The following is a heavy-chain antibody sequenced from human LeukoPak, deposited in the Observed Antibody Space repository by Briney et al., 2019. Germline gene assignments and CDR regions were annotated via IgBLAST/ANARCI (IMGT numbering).Heavy chain of an antibody. CDR2: ISTNGGST. J-gene: IGHJ4*02. Sequence: GESLRLSCAASGFTFSSYAMHWVRQAPGKGLEYVSGISTNGGSTFYANSVKGRFTISRDNAKNSLYLQMNSLRAEDTAVYYCARGPMGYYDSTGYDNWGQGTLVTVST. V-gene: IGHV3-64*01. CDR3: ARGPMGYYDSTGYDN. CDR1: GFTFSSYA. D-gene: IGHD3-22*01.